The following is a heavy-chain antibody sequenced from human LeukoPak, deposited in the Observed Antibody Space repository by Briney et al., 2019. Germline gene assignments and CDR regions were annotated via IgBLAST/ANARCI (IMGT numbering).Heavy chain of an antibody. J-gene: IGHJ3*02. CDR1: GFTFSSYA. CDR3: AKAIVATSDAFDI. Sequence: GGSLRLSCAASGFTFSSYAMSWVRQAPGKGLEWVSAISGSGGSTYYADSVKGRFTISRDNSKNTLCLQMNSLRAEDTAVYYCAKAIVATSDAFDIWGQGTMVTVSS. CDR2: ISGSGGST. V-gene: IGHV3-23*01. D-gene: IGHD5-12*01.